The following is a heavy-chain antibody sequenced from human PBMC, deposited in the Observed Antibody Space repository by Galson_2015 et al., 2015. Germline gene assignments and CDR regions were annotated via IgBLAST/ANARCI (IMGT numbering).Heavy chain of an antibody. CDR1: GFSFSSYA. D-gene: IGHD4-11*01. CDR2: TTASGGST. Sequence: SLRLSCAASGFSFSSYAMSWVRQAPGKGLEWVSLTTASGGSTYYADSVKGRFTISRDNSKNTLYLQMNSLRAEDTAIYYCAKDPTSHAFDYWGQGTLVTVSS. J-gene: IGHJ4*02. V-gene: IGHV3-23*01. CDR3: AKDPTSHAFDY.